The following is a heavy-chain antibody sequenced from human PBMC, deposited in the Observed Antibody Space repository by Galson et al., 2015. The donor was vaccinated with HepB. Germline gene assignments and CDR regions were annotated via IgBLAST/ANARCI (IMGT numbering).Heavy chain of an antibody. J-gene: IGHJ4*02. CDR3: ARVRPDDSGVGEYYFDH. CDR2: IIPFLTTA. Sequence: SVKVSCKASGGTFSSYAVSWVRQAPGQGLEWMGRIIPFLTTADYAQKFQGRVAITADKSTSTVYMELSSLRSEDTAVYYCARVRPDDSGVGEYYFDHWGQGTLVTVSS. V-gene: IGHV1-69*04. D-gene: IGHD3-10*01. CDR1: GGTFSSYA.